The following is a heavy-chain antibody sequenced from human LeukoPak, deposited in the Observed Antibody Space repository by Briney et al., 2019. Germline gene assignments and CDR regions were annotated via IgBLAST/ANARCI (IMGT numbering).Heavy chain of an antibody. CDR1: GFTFSSYA. CDR2: ISGSGGST. D-gene: IGHD1-14*01. CDR3: ATVVVSDRTGFDY. Sequence: GGSLRLSCAASGFTFSSYAMSWVRQAPGKGLEWVSAISGSGGSTYYADSVKGRFTISRDNSKNTLYLQMNSLRAEDTAVYYCATVVVSDRTGFDYWGQGTLVTVFS. J-gene: IGHJ4*02. V-gene: IGHV3-23*01.